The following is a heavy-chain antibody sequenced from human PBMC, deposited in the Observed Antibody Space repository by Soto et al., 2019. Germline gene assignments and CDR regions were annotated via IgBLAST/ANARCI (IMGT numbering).Heavy chain of an antibody. Sequence: QVQLVESGGGLVKPGGSLRLSCAASGFTFSDNYMSWIRQAPGKGLEWVSYIGSSDNIIYYADSVKGRFTISRDNAKNSLYLQMNSLRDEDTAVYYCARDLGYYESSGYFDYWGQGTLVTVSS. CDR3: ARDLGYYESSGYFDY. CDR2: IGSSDNII. V-gene: IGHV3-11*01. CDR1: GFTFSDNY. J-gene: IGHJ4*02. D-gene: IGHD3-22*01.